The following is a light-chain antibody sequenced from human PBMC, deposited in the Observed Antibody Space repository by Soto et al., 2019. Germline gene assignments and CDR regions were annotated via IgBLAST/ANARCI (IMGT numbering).Light chain of an antibody. V-gene: IGKV3-11*01. J-gene: IGKJ4*01. CDR2: DAS. CDR1: QSVSPY. CDR3: QQRSTWPLT. Sequence: EIVLTQSPGTLSLSPGEIATLSCRASQSVSPYLAWYQQKPGQAPRILIYDASKRATGIPGRFSGSGSGTDCTLSISSLEPEDFAVYYCQQRSTWPLTFGGGTKVDIK.